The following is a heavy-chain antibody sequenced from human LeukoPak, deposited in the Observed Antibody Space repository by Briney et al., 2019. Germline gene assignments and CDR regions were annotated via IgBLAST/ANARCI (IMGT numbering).Heavy chain of an antibody. Sequence: GGSLRLSCAASGFTFSSYAMSWVRQAPGQGLEWVSAISGSGGSTYYADSVKGRFTISRDNSKNTLYLKMNSLRAEDTAVYYCAKVVATIVVVPAAIDYWGQGTLVTVSS. CDR1: GFTFSSYA. D-gene: IGHD2-2*01. J-gene: IGHJ4*02. V-gene: IGHV3-23*01. CDR2: ISGSGGST. CDR3: AKVVATIVVVPAAIDY.